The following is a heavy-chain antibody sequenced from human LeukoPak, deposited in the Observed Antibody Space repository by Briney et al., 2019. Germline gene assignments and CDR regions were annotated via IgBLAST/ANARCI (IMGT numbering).Heavy chain of an antibody. CDR1: GGSISSSSYY. Sequence: PSETLSLTCTVSGGSISSSSYYWGWIRQPPGKGLEWIGSIYYSGSTYYNPSLKSRVTISVDTSKNQFSLKLSSVTAADTAVYYCARVRSSGWYGDSWGQGTLVTVSS. V-gene: IGHV4-39*07. J-gene: IGHJ4*02. CDR3: ARVRSSGWYGDS. D-gene: IGHD6-19*01. CDR2: IYYSGST.